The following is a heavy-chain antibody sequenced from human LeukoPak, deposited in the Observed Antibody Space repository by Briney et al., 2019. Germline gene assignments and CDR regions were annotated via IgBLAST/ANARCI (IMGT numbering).Heavy chain of an antibody. J-gene: IGHJ4*02. CDR1: GYTFTSYG. D-gene: IGHD6-13*01. Sequence: ASVKVSSKTSGYTFTSYGLSWVRQAPGQGLEWMGWISGYNGITEYPQKFRGRVTVTTDTSTSTAYMELRSLRSDDTAVYYCARDDSSWYFDYWGQGTLVTVSS. CDR3: ARDDSSWYFDY. V-gene: IGHV1-18*01. CDR2: ISGYNGIT.